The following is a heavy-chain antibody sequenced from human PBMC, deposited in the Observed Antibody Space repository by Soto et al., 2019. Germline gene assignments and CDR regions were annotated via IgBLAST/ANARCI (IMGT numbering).Heavy chain of an antibody. CDR1: GFTFSSYG. CDR2: ISYDGSNK. D-gene: IGHD3-10*01. V-gene: IGHV3-30*18. CDR3: AKGLSGRFGEFSYGMDV. J-gene: IGHJ6*02. Sequence: HPGGSLRLSCAASGFTFSSYGMHWVRQAPGKGLEWVAVISYDGSNKYYADSVKGRFTISRDNSKNTLYLQMNSLRAEDTAVYYCAKGLSGRFGEFSYGMDVWGQGTTVTVSS.